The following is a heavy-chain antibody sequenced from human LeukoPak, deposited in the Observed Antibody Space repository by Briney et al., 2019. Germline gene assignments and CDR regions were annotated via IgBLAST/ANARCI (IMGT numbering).Heavy chain of an antibody. D-gene: IGHD4-23*01. V-gene: IGHV3-48*02. CDR2: ISSRGSAI. CDR3: ARDGGYGVNAAFDI. Sequence: GGSLRLSCAASGFTFSRFSMNWVRQAPGKGLEWTSYISSRGSAIYYADSVNGRFTISRDNAKNSLYLQMNSLGDEDTAVYYCARDGGYGVNAAFDIWGQGTMVTVSS. CDR1: GFTFSRFS. J-gene: IGHJ3*02.